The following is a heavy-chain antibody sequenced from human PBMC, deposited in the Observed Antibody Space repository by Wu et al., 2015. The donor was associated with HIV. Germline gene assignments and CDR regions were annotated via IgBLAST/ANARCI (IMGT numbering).Heavy chain of an antibody. D-gene: IGHD7-27*01. CDR2: INPNSGDT. Sequence: QVQLVQSGAEMKKPGASVKVSCKASGYTFIGYYLHWVRRAPGQGLEWMGWINPNSGDTDYAQNFQGRVTMTRDTSISTAYMELSRLKSDDTAVYYCAERPLAWVGWFDPWAREPWVTVS. V-gene: IGHV1-2*02. CDR3: AERPLAWVGWFDP. CDR1: GYTFIGYY. J-gene: IGHJ5*02.